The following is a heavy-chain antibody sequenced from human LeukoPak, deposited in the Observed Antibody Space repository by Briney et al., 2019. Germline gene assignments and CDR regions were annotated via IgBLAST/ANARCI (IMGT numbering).Heavy chain of an antibody. CDR1: GGSFSGYY. Sequence: SETLSLTCAVYGGSFSGYYWSWIRQPPGKGLEWIGEINHSGSTNYNPSLKSRVTISVDTSKNQFSLKLSSVTAADTAVYYCARRGSSSSPLYYGMDVWGQGTTVTVSS. V-gene: IGHV4-34*01. CDR3: ARRGSSSSPLYYGMDV. D-gene: IGHD6-6*01. CDR2: INHSGST. J-gene: IGHJ6*02.